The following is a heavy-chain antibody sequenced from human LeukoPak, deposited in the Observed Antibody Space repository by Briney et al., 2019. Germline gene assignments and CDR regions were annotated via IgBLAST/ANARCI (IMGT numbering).Heavy chain of an antibody. CDR3: AKDLLTGIAAAGPGY. D-gene: IGHD6-13*01. CDR1: GFTFSSYW. J-gene: IGHJ4*02. CDR2: IDTDGSNT. V-gene: IGHV3-74*01. Sequence: GGSLRLSCAASGFTFSSYWMHWVRQAPGKGLVWVSRIDTDGSNTAYADSVKGRFTISRDNAKNTLYLQMNSLRAEDTAVYYCAKDLLTGIAAAGPGYWGQGTLVTVSS.